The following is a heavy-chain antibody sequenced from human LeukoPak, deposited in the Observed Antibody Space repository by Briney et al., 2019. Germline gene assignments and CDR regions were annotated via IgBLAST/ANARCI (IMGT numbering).Heavy chain of an antibody. V-gene: IGHV1-2*02. J-gene: IGHJ4*02. D-gene: IGHD3-10*01. CDR1: GYTFTGYY. Sequence: ASVKVSCKASGYTFTGYYMHWVRQAPGQGLEWMGWINPNSGGTNYAQKFQGRVTMTRDTSISTAYMEPSRLRSDDTAVYYCARENRYGSGSYYRPYYFDYWGQGTLVTVSS. CDR3: ARENRYGSGSYYRPYYFDY. CDR2: INPNSGGT.